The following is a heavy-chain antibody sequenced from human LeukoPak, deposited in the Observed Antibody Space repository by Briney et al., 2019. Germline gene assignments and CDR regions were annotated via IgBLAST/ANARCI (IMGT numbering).Heavy chain of an antibody. D-gene: IGHD5-24*01. CDR2: IWYDGSKK. V-gene: IGHV3-33*01. CDR3: ARGQLDFPENWFGS. J-gene: IGHJ5*01. Sequence: GGSLRLSCAASGFTFSSYAMHWVRQAPGKGLEWVAVIWYDGSKKYHADSVKGRFTISRDNSKNTLTLQMNSLRAEDTAVYSCARGQLDFPENWFGSGARGTLVTVSS. CDR1: GFTFSSYA.